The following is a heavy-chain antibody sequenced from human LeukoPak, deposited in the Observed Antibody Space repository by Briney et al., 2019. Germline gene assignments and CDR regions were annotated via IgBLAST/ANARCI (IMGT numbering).Heavy chain of an antibody. J-gene: IGHJ3*02. V-gene: IGHV1-69*13. Sequence: ASVKVSFKASGGTFIIYAISWVRQAPGQGGEWMGGIIPIFGTANYTQKFQGRVTITADESTSTAYMELSSLRSEDTAVYYCASALDCSSTSCSGRVAFDIWGQGTMVTVSS. CDR1: GGTFIIYA. CDR3: ASALDCSSTSCSGRVAFDI. D-gene: IGHD2-2*01. CDR2: IIPIFGTA.